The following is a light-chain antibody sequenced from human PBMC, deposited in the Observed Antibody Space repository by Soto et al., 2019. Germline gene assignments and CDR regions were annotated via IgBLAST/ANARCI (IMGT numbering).Light chain of an antibody. J-gene: IGKJ1*01. CDR1: QSVSNY. CDR2: DTS. CDR3: QQRSKFLWT. Sequence: EIVLTQSPATLSLSPGERATLSCRASQSVSNYLAWYQQKPGQAPRLLMYDTSNRAPGIPARFSGSGSGTDLPLTISSLEPEDFAVYFCQQRSKFLWTFGQGTKVEI. V-gene: IGKV3-11*01.